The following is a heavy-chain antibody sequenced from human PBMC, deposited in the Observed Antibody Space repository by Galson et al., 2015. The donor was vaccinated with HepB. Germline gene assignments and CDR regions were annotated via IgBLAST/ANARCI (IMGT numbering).Heavy chain of an antibody. V-gene: IGHV4-59*01. Sequence: SETLSLTCTVSGGSISSYYWSWIRQPPGKGLEWIGYIYYTGSTNYNPSLKSRVTISVDTSKNHFSLKLSSVTAADTAVYYCARGRGGDLRPIGYYFDYWGQGTLVTVSS. D-gene: IGHD3-10*01. CDR1: GGSISSYY. CDR2: IYYTGST. CDR3: ARGRGGDLRPIGYYFDY. J-gene: IGHJ4*02.